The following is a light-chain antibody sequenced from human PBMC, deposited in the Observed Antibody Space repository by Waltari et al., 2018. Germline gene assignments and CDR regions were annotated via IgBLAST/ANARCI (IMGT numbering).Light chain of an antibody. Sequence: DIVMTQSPDSLAVSLGERATINCKPSQKILYRSNNQNYLAWYQQKPGQPPKLLIYWASTREFGVPDRFSGSGSETDFTLTISSLQAEDVAVYYCQQYYSTPWTFGQGTKVEIK. CDR2: WAS. CDR1: QKILYRSNNQNY. CDR3: QQYYSTPWT. V-gene: IGKV4-1*01. J-gene: IGKJ1*01.